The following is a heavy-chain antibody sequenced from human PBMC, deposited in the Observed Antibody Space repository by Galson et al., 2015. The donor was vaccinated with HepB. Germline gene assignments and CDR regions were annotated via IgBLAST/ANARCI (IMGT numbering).Heavy chain of an antibody. CDR1: GYTFTDYY. J-gene: IGHJ5*02. CDR2: VDPEDGET. CDR3: ATEGIDVAAAGTSNWFDP. D-gene: IGHD6-13*01. V-gene: IGHV1-69-2*01. Sequence: VKVSCKVSGYTFTDYYMHWVQQAPGKGLEWMGLVDPEDGETIYAEKFQGRVTITADTSTDTAYMELSSLGSEDTAVYYCATEGIDVAAAGTSNWFDPWGQGTLVTVSS.